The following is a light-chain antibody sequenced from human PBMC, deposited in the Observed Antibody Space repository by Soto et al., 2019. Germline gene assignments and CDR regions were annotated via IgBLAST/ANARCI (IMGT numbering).Light chain of an antibody. CDR3: QQYGSSALT. CDR1: QSVSSA. J-gene: IGKJ4*01. CDR2: GAS. Sequence: EIVLTQSPASLSLSPGERATLSCRASQSVSSALAWYQQKPGQAPRLLIYGASSRATGIPDRVSGSGSGTDVTLTISRLEPEDFAVYYCQQYGSSALTFGGGTKVDIK. V-gene: IGKV3-20*01.